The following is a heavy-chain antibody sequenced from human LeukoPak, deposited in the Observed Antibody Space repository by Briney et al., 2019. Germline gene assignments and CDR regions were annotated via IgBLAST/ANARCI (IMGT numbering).Heavy chain of an antibody. D-gene: IGHD5-12*01. Sequence: SETLSLTCAVYGGSFSGYYWSWIRRPPGKGLEWIGEINHSGSTNYNPSLKSRVTISVDTSKNQFSLKLSSVTAADTAVYYCARGRGYSGYDRSEFDYWGQGTPVTVSS. V-gene: IGHV4-34*01. J-gene: IGHJ4*02. CDR2: INHSGST. CDR3: ARGRGYSGYDRSEFDY. CDR1: GGSFSGYY.